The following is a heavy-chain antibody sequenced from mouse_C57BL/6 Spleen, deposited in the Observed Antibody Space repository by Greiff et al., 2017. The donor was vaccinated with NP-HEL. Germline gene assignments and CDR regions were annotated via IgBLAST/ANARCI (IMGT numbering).Heavy chain of an antibody. CDR1: GYSFTDYN. J-gene: IGHJ1*03. CDR3: ASYYYGSSHWYFDV. V-gene: IGHV1-39*01. CDR2: INPNYGTT. Sequence: VQLQQSGPELVKPGASVKISCKASGYSFTDYNMNWVKQSNGKSLEWIGVINPNYGTTSYNQKFKGKATLTVDQSSSTAYMQLNSLTSEDSAVYYCASYYYGSSHWYFDVWGTGTTVTVSS. D-gene: IGHD1-1*01.